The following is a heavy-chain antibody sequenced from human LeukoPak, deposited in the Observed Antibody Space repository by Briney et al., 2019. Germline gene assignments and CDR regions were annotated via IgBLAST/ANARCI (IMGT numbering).Heavy chain of an antibody. Sequence: GRSLRLSCAASGFTFSSYAMHWVRQAPGKGLEWVAVISYDGSNKYYADSVKGRFTISRDNSKNTLYLQMNSLRAEDTAVYYCAGGLWYASGSDYWGQGTLVTVSS. CDR1: GFTFSSYA. CDR2: ISYDGSNK. J-gene: IGHJ4*02. CDR3: AGGLWYASGSDY. V-gene: IGHV3-30*04. D-gene: IGHD3-10*01.